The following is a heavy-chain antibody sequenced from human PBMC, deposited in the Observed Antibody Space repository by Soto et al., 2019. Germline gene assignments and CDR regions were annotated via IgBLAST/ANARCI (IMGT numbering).Heavy chain of an antibody. D-gene: IGHD3-3*01. CDR3: ARERITIFGYYYYYYGMDV. CDR2: ISYDGSNK. V-gene: IGHV3-30-3*01. J-gene: IGHJ6*02. Sequence: PGGSLRLSCAASGFTFSRYAMHWVRQAPGKGPEWVAVISYDGSNKYYADSVKGRFTISRDNSKNTLYLQMNSLRAEDTAVYYCARERITIFGYYYYYYGMDVWGQGTTVTVSS. CDR1: GFTFSRYA.